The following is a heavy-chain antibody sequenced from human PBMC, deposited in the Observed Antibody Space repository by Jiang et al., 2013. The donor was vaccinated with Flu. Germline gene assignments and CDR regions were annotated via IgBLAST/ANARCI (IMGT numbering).Heavy chain of an antibody. CDR1: GFTFSSYG. Sequence: VVQPGRSLRLSCAASGFTFSSYGMHWVRQAPGKGLEWVAVISYDGSNKYYADSVKGRFTISRDNSKNTLYLQMNSLRAEDTAVYYCARVGVLGTLYYYGMDVWGQGTTVTVSS. CDR3: ARVGVLGTLYYYGMDV. V-gene: IGHV3-30*03. J-gene: IGHJ6*02. D-gene: IGHD1-14*01. CDR2: ISYDGSNK.